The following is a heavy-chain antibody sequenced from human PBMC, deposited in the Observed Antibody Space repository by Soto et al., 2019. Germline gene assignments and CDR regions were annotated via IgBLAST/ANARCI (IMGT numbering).Heavy chain of an antibody. Sequence: SGGGVVRPGGSLRLSCAASGFTFDDYGMSWVRQAPGKGLEWVSGINWNGGSTGYADSVKGRFTISRDNAKNSLYLQMNSLRAEDTALYHCARLYCSGGSCYLDDYWGQGTLVTVSS. CDR2: INWNGGST. CDR1: GFTFDDYG. D-gene: IGHD2-15*01. J-gene: IGHJ4*02. CDR3: ARLYCSGGSCYLDDY. V-gene: IGHV3-20*01.